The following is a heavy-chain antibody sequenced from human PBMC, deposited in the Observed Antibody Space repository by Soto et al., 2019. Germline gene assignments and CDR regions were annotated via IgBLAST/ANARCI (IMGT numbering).Heavy chain of an antibody. Sequence: EVQLVESGGGLVQPGGSLRLSCAASGFTVSSNYMSWVRQAPGKGLEWVSVIYSGGSTYYADSVKGRFTISRDNSKNTLYLQMNSLRAEDTAVYYCARDAYDYIWGSPSGPYYYYYKDVWGKGTTVTVSS. CDR3: ARDAYDYIWGSPSGPYYYYYKDV. D-gene: IGHD3-16*01. J-gene: IGHJ6*03. V-gene: IGHV3-66*01. CDR2: IYSGGST. CDR1: GFTVSSNY.